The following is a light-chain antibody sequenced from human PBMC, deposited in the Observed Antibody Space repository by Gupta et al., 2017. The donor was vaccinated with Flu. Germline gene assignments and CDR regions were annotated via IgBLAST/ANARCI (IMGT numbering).Light chain of an antibody. CDR2: GAS. CDR3: QQYGDSPSWT. J-gene: IGKJ1*01. Sequence: EILLTQPPRTLSLSPGERATLSCRASQSVKNNYLAWYQQKPGQAPSLLIYGASRRATGVPDRFSGSGSGTDFTLTISRLEPEDFAVYYCQQYGDSPSWTFGQGTKVEIK. V-gene: IGKV3-20*01. CDR1: QSVKNNY.